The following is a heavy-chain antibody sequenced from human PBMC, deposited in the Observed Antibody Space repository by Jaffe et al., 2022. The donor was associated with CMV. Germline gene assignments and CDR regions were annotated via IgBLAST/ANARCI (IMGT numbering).Heavy chain of an antibody. J-gene: IGHJ4*02. D-gene: IGHD5-18*01. CDR1: GYTFNTYG. V-gene: IGHV3-23*01. CDR3: RAGGNNFGLIFDL. CDR2: ISGSGGST. Sequence: EVQLLESGGGLVQPGGSLRLSCAASGYTFNTYGMSWVRQAPGKGLEWVSGISGSGGSTYYADSVKGRFTISRDNSENTLYLEMNSLRAEDTAVYYCRAGGNNFGLIFDLWGQGTPVTVSS.